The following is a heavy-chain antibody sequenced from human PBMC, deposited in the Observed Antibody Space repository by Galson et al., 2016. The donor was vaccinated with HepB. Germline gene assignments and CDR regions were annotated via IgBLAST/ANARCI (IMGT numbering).Heavy chain of an antibody. D-gene: IGHD1-26*01. Sequence: SETLSLTCTVSGDSISSHYWGWIRQPPGKGLEWIGYMHSSGGSNYNPSLNSRLTISLDTSKNQFSLKLTSVIAADTAVYYCARVPVTGTYYTAAPDFWGLGTVVTVSS. J-gene: IGHJ3*01. V-gene: IGHV4-59*11. CDR1: GDSISSHY. CDR2: MHSSGGS. CDR3: ARVPVTGTYYTAAPDF.